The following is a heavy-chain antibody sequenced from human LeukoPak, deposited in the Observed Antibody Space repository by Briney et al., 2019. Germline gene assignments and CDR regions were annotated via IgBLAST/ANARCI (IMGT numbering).Heavy chain of an antibody. D-gene: IGHD6-19*01. Sequence: SETLSLTCTVSGGSISSSSYYWGWIRQPPGTGLEWIGSIYYSGSTYYNPSLKSRVTISVDTSKNQFSLKLSSVTAADTAVYYCARSGIAVAGNFDYWGQGTLVTVSS. CDR3: ARSGIAVAGNFDY. CDR1: GGSISSSSYY. V-gene: IGHV4-39*07. CDR2: IYYSGST. J-gene: IGHJ4*02.